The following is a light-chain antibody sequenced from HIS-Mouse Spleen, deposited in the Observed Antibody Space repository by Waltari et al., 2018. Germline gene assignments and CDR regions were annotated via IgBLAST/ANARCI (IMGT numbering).Light chain of an antibody. CDR2: EGS. CDR3: CSYAGSSTFGV. V-gene: IGLV2-23*03. Sequence: QSALTQPASVSGSPGQSITISCTAPSSDVGSYKLVSWYQQRPGKAPKLMIYEGSKRPSGVSNRFSGSKSGNTASLTISGLQAEDEADYYCCSYAGSSTFGVFGGGTKLTVL. CDR1: SSDVGSYKL. J-gene: IGLJ2*01.